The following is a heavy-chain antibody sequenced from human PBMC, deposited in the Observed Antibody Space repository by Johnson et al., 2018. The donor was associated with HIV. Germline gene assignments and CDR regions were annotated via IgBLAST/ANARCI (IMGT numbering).Heavy chain of an antibody. D-gene: IGHD7-27*01. CDR3: ARSNWAHFDAFDI. CDR1: GFTFSSYA. CDR2: ISYDGSNK. V-gene: IGHV3-30*04. Sequence: QVQLVESGGGVVQPGGSLRLSCAAPGFTFSSYAMHWVRQAPGKGLEWVAVISYDGSNKYYADSVKGRFTISRDNSKNTLYVQMNSLRVEDTAVYYCARSNWAHFDAFDIWGQGTMVTVSS. J-gene: IGHJ3*02.